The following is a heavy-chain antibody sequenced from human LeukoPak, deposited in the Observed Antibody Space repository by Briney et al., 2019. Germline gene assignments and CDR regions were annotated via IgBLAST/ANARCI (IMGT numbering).Heavy chain of an antibody. D-gene: IGHD2-2*01. CDR1: GGSISSYY. CDR3: ARDPSTSTENWYLDL. J-gene: IGHJ2*01. CDR2: IYGSGST. Sequence: SETLSLTCTVSGGSISSYYWSWIRQPPGKGLEWIGYIYGSGSTNYNPSLKSRVSISVDTSKNQFSLKVNSVTATDTAVYYCARDPSTSTENWYLDLWGRGTLVTVSS. V-gene: IGHV4-59*01.